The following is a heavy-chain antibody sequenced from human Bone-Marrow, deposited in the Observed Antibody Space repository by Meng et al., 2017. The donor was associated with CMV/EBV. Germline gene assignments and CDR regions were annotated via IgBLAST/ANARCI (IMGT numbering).Heavy chain of an antibody. V-gene: IGHV3-9*03. CDR3: AKGENGAVGYGMDV. J-gene: IGHJ6*01. CDR2: ISWSSDSL. D-gene: IGHD1-26*01. CDR1: GLTFDDFA. Sequence: GGFLRLSCAASGLTFDDFAMHWVRQAPGKGLEWVSGISWSSDSLDYADSVRGRFTISRDNAKNSLYLQMNSLTAEDMGLYYCAKGENGAVGYGMDVRGQGTTVTVSS.